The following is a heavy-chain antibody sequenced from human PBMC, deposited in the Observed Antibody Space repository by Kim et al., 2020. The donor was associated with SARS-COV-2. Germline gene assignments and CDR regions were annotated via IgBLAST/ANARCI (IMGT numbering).Heavy chain of an antibody. D-gene: IGHD6-19*01. CDR2: IYYSGST. CDR3: ARYRSSGWYVGYFDY. Sequence: SETLSLTCTVSGGSISSYYWSWIRQPPGKGLEWIGYIYYSGSTNYNPSLKSRVTISVDTTKNQFSLKLSYGTAADTAVYYCARYRSSGWYVGYFDYWGQGTLVTVSS. V-gene: IGHV4-59*08. CDR1: GGSISSYY. J-gene: IGHJ4*02.